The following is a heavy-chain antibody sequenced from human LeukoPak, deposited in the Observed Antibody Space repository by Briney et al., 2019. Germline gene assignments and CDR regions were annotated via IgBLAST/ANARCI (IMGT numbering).Heavy chain of an antibody. V-gene: IGHV3-48*03. CDR3: AELGITRIGGV. CDR2: ISSSGSTI. J-gene: IGHJ6*04. CDR1: GFTFSSYE. D-gene: IGHD3-10*02. Sequence: PGGSLRLSCAASGFTFSSYEMNWVRQGPGKGLEWGSYISSSGSTIYYADSVKGRFTFSRDNAKTYLYLKMHSLRAEATADYYXAELGITRIGGVWGKGTTVTISS.